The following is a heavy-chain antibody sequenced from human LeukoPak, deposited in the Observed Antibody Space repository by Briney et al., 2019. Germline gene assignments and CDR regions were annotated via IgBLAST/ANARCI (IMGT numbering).Heavy chain of an antibody. Sequence: GGSLGLSCEASGFRLSAYNMNWVRQAPGKGLEWVSVIYTDGSTYYADSLKGRFTISRDNSKNTLYLQMNSLRAEDTAVYYCAGEWFGEYHVDYWGQGTLVTVSS. J-gene: IGHJ4*02. CDR1: GFRLSAYN. CDR2: IYTDGST. CDR3: AGEWFGEYHVDY. V-gene: IGHV3-66*01. D-gene: IGHD3-10*01.